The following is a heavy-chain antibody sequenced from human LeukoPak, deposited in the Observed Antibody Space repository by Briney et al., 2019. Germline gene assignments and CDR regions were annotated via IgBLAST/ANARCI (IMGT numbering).Heavy chain of an antibody. CDR3: AREGRYGEYVDY. CDR2: INPGNADT. Sequence: ASVKVSCKASGYPFTSYTIHWVRQAPGQRLKWIGWINPGNADTEYSQAFQGRVTITRDTSATTAYMELSSLISDDMIIYYCAREGRYGEYVDYWGQGTPVTVSS. D-gene: IGHD4-17*01. CDR1: GYPFTSYT. V-gene: IGHV1-3*03. J-gene: IGHJ4*02.